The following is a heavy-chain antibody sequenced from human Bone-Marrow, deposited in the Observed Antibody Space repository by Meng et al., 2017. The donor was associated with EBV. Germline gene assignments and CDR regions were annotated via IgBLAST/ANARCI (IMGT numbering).Heavy chain of an antibody. J-gene: IGHJ4*02. CDR3: ARMGY. V-gene: IGHV1-8*01. CDR1: GYTFSSYD. CDR2: INPNSGNT. Sequence: QVQVVQSGAGGKKPWASVKVSCRTAGYTFSSYDVNWVRQAPGQGPEWMGWINPNSGNTGFAQKIQGRVSMTWDTYTSTAYMELRNLRSEDTAVYYCARMGYWGQGTLVTVSS.